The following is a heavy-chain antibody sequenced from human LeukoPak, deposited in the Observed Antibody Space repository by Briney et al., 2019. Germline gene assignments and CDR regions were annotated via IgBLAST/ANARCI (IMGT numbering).Heavy chain of an antibody. D-gene: IGHD2/OR15-2a*01. CDR2: IYYSGST. CDR1: GGSISSGGYY. V-gene: IGHV4-31*03. J-gene: IGHJ5*02. Sequence: SETLSLTCTVSGGSISSGGYYWSWIRQHPGKGLEWIGYIYYSGSTYYNPSLKSRVTISVDTSKNQFSLKLSSVTAADTAVYYCARDYLHNWFDPWGQGTLVTVSS. CDR3: ARDYLHNWFDP.